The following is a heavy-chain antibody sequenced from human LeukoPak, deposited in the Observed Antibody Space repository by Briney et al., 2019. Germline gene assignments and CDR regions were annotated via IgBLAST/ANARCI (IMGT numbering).Heavy chain of an antibody. D-gene: IGHD1-26*01. CDR3: ARLYGSYFDY. J-gene: IGHJ4*02. Sequence: PSQTLSLICTVSGGSISSGGYSWSWIRQHPGKGLEWTGYIYYSGGTYYNPSLKSRVTISVDTSRNQFSLKLSSVTAADTAVYYCARLYGSYFDYWGQGTLVTVSS. CDR1: GGSISSGGYS. CDR2: IYYSGGT. V-gene: IGHV4-31*03.